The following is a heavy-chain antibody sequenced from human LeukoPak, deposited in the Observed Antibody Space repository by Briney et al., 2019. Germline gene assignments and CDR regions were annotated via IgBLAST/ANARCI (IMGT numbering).Heavy chain of an antibody. CDR3: ARGVRWLQLAYFDY. D-gene: IGHD5-24*01. J-gene: IGHJ4*02. Sequence: SETLSLTCTVSGGSISSYYWSWIRQHPGKGLEWIGYIYYSGSTYYNPSLKSRITISVDTSKNQFSLKLSSVTAADTAVYYCARGVRWLQLAYFDYWGQGTLVTVSS. CDR1: GGSISSYY. CDR2: IYYSGST. V-gene: IGHV4-59*12.